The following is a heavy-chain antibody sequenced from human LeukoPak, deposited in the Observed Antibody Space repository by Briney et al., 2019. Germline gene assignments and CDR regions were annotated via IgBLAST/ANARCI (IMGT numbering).Heavy chain of an antibody. J-gene: IGHJ3*02. D-gene: IGHD5-24*01. CDR1: RGTFSSYA. CDR3: ARPVEMATINDAFDI. Sequence: ASVKVSCKASRGTFSSYAISWVRQAPGQGLEWMGGIIPILGTANYAQKFQGRVTITADKSTSTAYMELSSLRSEDTAVYYCARPVEMATINDAFDIWGQGTMVTVSS. V-gene: IGHV1-69*10. CDR2: IIPILGTA.